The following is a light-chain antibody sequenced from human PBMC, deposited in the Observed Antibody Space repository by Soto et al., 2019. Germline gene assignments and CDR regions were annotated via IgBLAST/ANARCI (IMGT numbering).Light chain of an antibody. CDR2: TNN. Sequence: QSVLTQPPSASGTPGQRVTISCSGSSSNIGPNTVNWYQQLPGTAPKLLIYTNNQRPSGVPDRFSGSKSGTSASLAIYGLQSEDEADYYCAAWDDSLNGPVFGGGTKVTVL. CDR1: SSNIGPNT. J-gene: IGLJ3*02. CDR3: AAWDDSLNGPV. V-gene: IGLV1-44*01.